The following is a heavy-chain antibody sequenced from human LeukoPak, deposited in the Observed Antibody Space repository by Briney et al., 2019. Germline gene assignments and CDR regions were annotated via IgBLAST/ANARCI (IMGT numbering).Heavy chain of an antibody. CDR1: GFTFSNYW. D-gene: IGHD6-13*01. CDR2: IKQDGSER. CDR3: ARGWSGFEY. Sequence: GGSLRLSCAASGFTFSNYWMRWVRQAPGKGLEWVANIKQDGSERNYVDSVKGRSTISRDNGKNSLYLQMISLRAEDTAVYYCARGWSGFEYWGQGTLVTVSS. V-gene: IGHV3-7*03. J-gene: IGHJ4*02.